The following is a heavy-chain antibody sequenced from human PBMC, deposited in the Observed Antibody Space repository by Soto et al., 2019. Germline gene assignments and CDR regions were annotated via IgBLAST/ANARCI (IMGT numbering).Heavy chain of an antibody. CDR3: ARWGYYDSSGYSPGPPFDY. J-gene: IGHJ4*02. V-gene: IGHV1-46*01. Sequence: QVQLVQSGAEVKKPGASVKVSCKASGYTFTSYYMHWVRQAPGQGLEWMGIINPSGGSTSYAQKFQGRVTRTRDTSTGTVYMELSSLRSDDTAVYYCARWGYYDSSGYSPGPPFDYWGQGTLVTVSS. CDR2: INPSGGST. CDR1: GYTFTSYY. D-gene: IGHD3-22*01.